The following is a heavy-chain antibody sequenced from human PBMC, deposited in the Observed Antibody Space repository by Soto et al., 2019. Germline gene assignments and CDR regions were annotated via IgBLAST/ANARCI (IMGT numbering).Heavy chain of an antibody. Sequence: ASVKVSCKAPADTFTSYYIHWVRQAPGHGLEWMGWINPNSGGTNYAQKFQGRVTMTRDTSISTAYMELSRLRSDDTAVYYCARPSRYGENWFDPWGQGTLVTVSS. CDR3: ARPSRYGENWFDP. CDR2: INPNSGGT. CDR1: ADTFTSYY. D-gene: IGHD3-9*01. J-gene: IGHJ5*02. V-gene: IGHV1-2*02.